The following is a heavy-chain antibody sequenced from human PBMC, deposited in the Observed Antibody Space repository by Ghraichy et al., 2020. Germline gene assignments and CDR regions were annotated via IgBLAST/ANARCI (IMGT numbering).Heavy chain of an antibody. CDR2: ISGSGGST. J-gene: IGHJ5*02. CDR3: AKVTYGDYSFDP. D-gene: IGHD4-17*01. Sequence: GESLNISCAASGFTFSSYAMSWVRQAPGKGLEWVSAISGSGGSTYYADSVKGRFTISRDNSKNTLYLQMNSLRAEDTAVYYCAKVTYGDYSFDPWGQGTLVTVSS. CDR1: GFTFSSYA. V-gene: IGHV3-23*01.